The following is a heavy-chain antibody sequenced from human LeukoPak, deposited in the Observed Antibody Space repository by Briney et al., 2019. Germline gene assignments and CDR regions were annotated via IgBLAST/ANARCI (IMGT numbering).Heavy chain of an antibody. CDR3: ARLNYYDSSGLDY. D-gene: IGHD3-22*01. CDR2: IYYSGST. CDR1: GGSISSSSYY. Sequence: SETLSLTCTVSGGSISSSSYYWGWIRQPPGKGLEWIGSIYYSGSTYYNPSLKSRVTISVDTSKNQFSLKLSSVTAADTAVYYCARLNYYDSSGLDYWGQGTLVTVSS. V-gene: IGHV4-39*01. J-gene: IGHJ4*02.